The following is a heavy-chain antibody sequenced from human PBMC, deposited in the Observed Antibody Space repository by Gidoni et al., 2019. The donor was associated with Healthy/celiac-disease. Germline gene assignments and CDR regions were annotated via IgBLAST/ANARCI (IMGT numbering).Heavy chain of an antibody. D-gene: IGHD2-15*01. Sequence: QLQLQESGPGLVKPSETLSLTCTVSGGSISSSSYYWGWIRQPPGKGLEWIGSIYYSGSTYYNPSLKSRVTISVDTSKNQFSLKLSSVTAADTAVYYCARLHVVVVAATILSYFDYWGQGTLVTVSS. CDR2: IYYSGST. CDR3: ARLHVVVVAATILSYFDY. V-gene: IGHV4-39*01. CDR1: GGSISSSSYY. J-gene: IGHJ4*02.